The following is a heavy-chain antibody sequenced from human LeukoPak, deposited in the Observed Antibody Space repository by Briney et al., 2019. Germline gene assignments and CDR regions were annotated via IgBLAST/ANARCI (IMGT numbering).Heavy chain of an antibody. J-gene: IGHJ4*02. Sequence: PGGSLRLSCAASGFTFSSYSMNWVRQAPGKGLEWVSYISSSSSTIYYADSVKGRFTISRDNSKNSLYLQMNSLRTEDTAFYYCARVTGSPRLLRLDGPFDYWGQGTLVTVSS. D-gene: IGHD2-15*01. CDR3: ARVTGSPRLLRLDGPFDY. CDR1: GFTFSSYS. CDR2: ISSSSSTI. V-gene: IGHV3-48*04.